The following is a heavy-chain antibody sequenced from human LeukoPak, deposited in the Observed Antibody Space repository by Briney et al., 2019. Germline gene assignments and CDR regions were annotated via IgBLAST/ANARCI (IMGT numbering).Heavy chain of an antibody. J-gene: IGHJ5*02. CDR2: MNPNSGGT. Sequence: ASVKVSCKASGYTFTSYDINWVRQAPGQGLEWMGWMNPNSGGTNYAQKFQGRVTMTRDTSISTAYMELSRLRSDDTAVYYCARDGYSSTEDWFDPWGQGTLVTVSS. V-gene: IGHV1-2*02. D-gene: IGHD6-13*01. CDR3: ARDGYSSTEDWFDP. CDR1: GYTFTSYD.